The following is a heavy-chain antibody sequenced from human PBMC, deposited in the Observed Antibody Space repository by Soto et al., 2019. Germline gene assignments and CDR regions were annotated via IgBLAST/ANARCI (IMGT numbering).Heavy chain of an antibody. CDR3: ARHYTYGGHYFDY. V-gene: IGHV4-34*01. Sequence: SETLSLTCAVYGGSFSGYYWSWIRQPPGKGLEWIGEINHSGSTNYNPSLKSRVTISVDTSKNQFSLKLSSVTAADTAVYYCARHYTYGGHYFDYWGQGTLVTVSS. J-gene: IGHJ4*02. CDR1: GGSFSGYY. D-gene: IGHD2-2*02. CDR2: INHSGST.